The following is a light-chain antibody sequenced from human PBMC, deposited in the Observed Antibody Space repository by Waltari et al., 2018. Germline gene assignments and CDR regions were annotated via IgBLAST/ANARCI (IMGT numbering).Light chain of an antibody. CDR3: QQYNSYPWA. CDR2: AAY. Sequence: DIQVTQSPSSLSAYVGDRVTITCRASRSIGNYLAWFQLKPGTAPRSLIYAAYTLQSEVPSKFSGSGSGTDVGLTITDLQPEDSGTYYCQQYNSYPWAFGQGTKLEI. V-gene: IGKV1-16*02. J-gene: IGKJ1*01. CDR1: RSIGNY.